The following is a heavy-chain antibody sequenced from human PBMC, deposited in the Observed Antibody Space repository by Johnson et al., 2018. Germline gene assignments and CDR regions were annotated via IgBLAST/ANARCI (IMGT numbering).Heavy chain of an antibody. Sequence: EVQLVESGGGLVQPGRSLRLSCAASGFTFDDYAMHWVRQAPGKGLEWVSGISWNSGSIGYADSVKGRFTISRDNAKNSLYLQMNSLRAEDTAVYYCARAIAPFYYDRSGSSFPPWGQGTLATVSS. CDR1: GFTFDDYA. CDR3: ARAIAPFYYDRSGSSFPP. J-gene: IGHJ1*01. D-gene: IGHD3-22*01. V-gene: IGHV3-9*01. CDR2: ISWNSGSI.